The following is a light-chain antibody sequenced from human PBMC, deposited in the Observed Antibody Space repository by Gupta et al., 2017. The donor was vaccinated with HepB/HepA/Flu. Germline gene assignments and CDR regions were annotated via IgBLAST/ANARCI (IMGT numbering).Light chain of an antibody. V-gene: IGKV3-20*01. CDR2: GAS. Sequence: EIVLTQSPGTLSLSPGERATLSCRASQSVSSSYLAWYQQKPGQAPRPLIYGASSRATGIPDRFSGSGSGTEFTLTISRLEPEDFAVYYCQQDCSSPWTFGQGTXVEIK. J-gene: IGKJ1*01. CDR1: QSVSSSY. CDR3: QQDCSSPWT.